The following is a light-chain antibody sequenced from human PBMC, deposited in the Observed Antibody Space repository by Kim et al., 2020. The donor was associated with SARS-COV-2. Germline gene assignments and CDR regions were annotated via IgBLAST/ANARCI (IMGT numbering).Light chain of an antibody. CDR2: DVS. CDR3: SSYTSSSHV. Sequence: QSALTQPASVSGSPGQSITISCTGTSSDVGGYNYVSWYQQHPGKAPKLMIYDVSKRPSGVSNRFSGSKSGNTASLIISGLQAEDEADYYCSSYTSSSHVFGTGTKVTVL. CDR1: SSDVGGYNY. J-gene: IGLJ1*01. V-gene: IGLV2-14*01.